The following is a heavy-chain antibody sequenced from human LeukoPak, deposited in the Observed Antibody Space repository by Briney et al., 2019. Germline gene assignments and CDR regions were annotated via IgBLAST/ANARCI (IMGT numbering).Heavy chain of an antibody. D-gene: IGHD6-19*01. J-gene: IGHJ4*02. CDR3: ARGLPSSGLVY. V-gene: IGHV1-69*05. CDR2: IIHIFGTA. Sequence: SVKVSCKGSGGTFSSYAISWVRQATGQGLEWMGRIIHIFGTANYAQKFQGRVTITTDESTSTAYMELSSLRSEDTAVYYCARGLPSSGLVYWGQGTLVTVSS. CDR1: GGTFSSYA.